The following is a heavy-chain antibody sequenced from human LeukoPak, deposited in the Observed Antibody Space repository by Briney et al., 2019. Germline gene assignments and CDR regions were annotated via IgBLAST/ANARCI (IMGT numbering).Heavy chain of an antibody. CDR2: ISSSRSYI. Sequence: PGGSLRLSCAASGFTFSSYSMNWVRQAPGKGLEWVSSISSSRSYIYYADSVKGRFTISRDNAKNSLFMQMNSLRAEDTAVYYCARGVDTAMAIPFDYWGQGTLVTVSS. CDR1: GFTFSSYS. D-gene: IGHD5-18*01. V-gene: IGHV3-21*01. J-gene: IGHJ4*02. CDR3: ARGVDTAMAIPFDY.